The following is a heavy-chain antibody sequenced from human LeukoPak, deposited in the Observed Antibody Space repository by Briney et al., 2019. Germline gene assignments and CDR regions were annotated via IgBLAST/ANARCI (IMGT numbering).Heavy chain of an antibody. CDR1: GYTFTSYD. CDR2: MNPNSGNT. J-gene: IGHJ4*02. V-gene: IGHV1-8*01. CDR3: ARGSGIAVADGFGY. D-gene: IGHD6-19*01. Sequence: ASVKVSCEASGYTFTSYDINWVRQATGQGLEWMGWMNPNSGNTGYAQKFQGRVTMTRNTSISTAYMELSSLRSEDTAVYYCARGSGIAVADGFGYWGQGTLVTVSS.